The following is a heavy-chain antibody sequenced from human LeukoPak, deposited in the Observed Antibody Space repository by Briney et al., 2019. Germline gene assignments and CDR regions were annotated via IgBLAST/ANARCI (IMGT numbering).Heavy chain of an antibody. CDR2: ISYDGSNK. J-gene: IGHJ4*02. CDR1: GFTFSSYG. CDR3: AKNLLSLWLIDN. V-gene: IGHV3-30*18. Sequence: GGSLRLSCAASGFTFSSYGMHWVRQAPGKGLEWVAVISYDGSNKYYADSVKGRFTISRDNSKNTLYLQMNSLRAEDTALYYCAKNLLSLWLIDNWGQGTLVTVSS. D-gene: IGHD2-21*01.